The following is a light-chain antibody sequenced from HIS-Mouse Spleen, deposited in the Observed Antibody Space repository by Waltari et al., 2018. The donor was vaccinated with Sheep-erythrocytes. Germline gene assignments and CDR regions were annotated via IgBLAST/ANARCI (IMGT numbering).Light chain of an antibody. CDR2: EGS. V-gene: IGLV2-23*01. CDR1: SSDVGSYNL. CDR3: CSYAGSSAPWV. Sequence: QSALTQPRSVSGSPGQSVTISCTGTSSDVGSYNLVSWYQQHPGKAPKLMIYEGSKRPTGVSHRFSGSKSGNTASLTISGLQAEDEADYYCCSYAGSSAPWVFGGGTKLTVL. J-gene: IGLJ3*02.